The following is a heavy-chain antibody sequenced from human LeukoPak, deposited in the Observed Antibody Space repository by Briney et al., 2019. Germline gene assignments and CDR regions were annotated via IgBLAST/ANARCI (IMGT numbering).Heavy chain of an antibody. CDR2: INPNSGGT. J-gene: IGHJ6*03. V-gene: IGHV1-2*02. Sequence: ASVKVSCKASGYTFTGYYMHWVRQAPGQGLEWMGWINPNSGGTNYAQKFQGRVTMTRDTSISTAYMELSRLRSDDTAVYYCARDGMSLYCSGGSCYVYYYYYYMDVWGKGTTVTVSS. CDR3: ARDGMSLYCSGGSCYVYYYYYYMDV. CDR1: GYTFTGYY. D-gene: IGHD2-15*01.